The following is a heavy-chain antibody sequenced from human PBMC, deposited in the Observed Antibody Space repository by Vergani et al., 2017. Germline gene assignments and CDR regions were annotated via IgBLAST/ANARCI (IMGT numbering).Heavy chain of an antibody. CDR3: ARVASSWYRRGYYFDY. CDR1: GGSISSYY. D-gene: IGHD6-13*01. CDR2: IYYSGST. V-gene: IGHV4-59*01. J-gene: IGHJ4*02. Sequence: QVQLQESGPGLVKPSETLSLTCTVSGGSISSYYWSWIRQPPGKGLEWIGYIYYSGSTNYNPSLKSRVTISVDTSKNQFSLKLSSVTAADTAVYYCARVASSWYRRGYYFDYWGQGTLVTVSS.